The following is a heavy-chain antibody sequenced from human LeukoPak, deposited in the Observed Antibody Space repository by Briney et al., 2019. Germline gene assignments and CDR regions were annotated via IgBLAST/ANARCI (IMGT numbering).Heavy chain of an antibody. Sequence: GGSLRLSCAASGFTFSSYWMSWVRQAPGKGLEWVANIKQDGSEKYYVDSVKGRFTISRDNAKNSLYLQMNSLRAEDTAVYYCARDDHILTGYYYYYYGMDVWGQGTTVTVSS. CDR2: IKQDGSEK. CDR1: GFTFSSYW. V-gene: IGHV3-7*01. D-gene: IGHD3-9*01. J-gene: IGHJ6*02. CDR3: ARDDHILTGYYYYYYGMDV.